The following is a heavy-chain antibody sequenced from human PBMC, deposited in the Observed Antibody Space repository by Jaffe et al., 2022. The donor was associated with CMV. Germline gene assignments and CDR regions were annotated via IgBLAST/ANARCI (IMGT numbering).Heavy chain of an antibody. V-gene: IGHV3-11*01. CDR2: ISSSGSTI. D-gene: IGHD2-2*02. J-gene: IGHJ6*02. CDR1: GFTFSDYY. Sequence: QVQLVESGGGLVKPGGSLRLSCAASGFTFSDYYMSWIRQAPGKGLEWVSYISSSGSTIYYADSVKGRFTISRDNAKNSLYLQMNSLRAEDTAVYYCARGEIGCSSTSCYIAYYYGMDVWGQGTTVTVSS. CDR3: ARGEIGCSSTSCYIAYYYGMDV.